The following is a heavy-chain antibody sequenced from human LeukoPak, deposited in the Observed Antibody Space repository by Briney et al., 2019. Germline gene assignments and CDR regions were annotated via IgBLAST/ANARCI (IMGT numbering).Heavy chain of an antibody. J-gene: IGHJ5*02. CDR3: ARDGRPYYDFWSGFSHQNWFDP. CDR2: IYYSGST. V-gene: IGHV4-59*12. D-gene: IGHD3-3*01. Sequence: SETLSLTCTVSGGSISSYYWSWIRQPPGKGLEWIAYIYYSGSTNYNPSLKSRVTISVDTSKNQFSLKLSSVTAADTAVYYCARDGRPYYDFWSGFSHQNWFDPWGQGTLVTVSS. CDR1: GGSISSYY.